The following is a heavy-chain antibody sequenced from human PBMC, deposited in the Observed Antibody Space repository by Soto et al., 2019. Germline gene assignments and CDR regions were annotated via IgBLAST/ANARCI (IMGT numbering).Heavy chain of an antibody. D-gene: IGHD6-13*01. V-gene: IGHV3-23*01. CDR3: ARDSRYSSSWYVSY. CDR2: ISGSGDTT. CDR1: RLTFSNYA. J-gene: IGHJ4*02. Sequence: GGSLRLSCVISRLTFSNYALNWVRQAPGKGLEWVSSISGSGDTTYYADSVKGRLTISRDNSKNTLYLQMNSLRAEDTAVYYCARDSRYSSSWYVSYWGQGTLVTVSS.